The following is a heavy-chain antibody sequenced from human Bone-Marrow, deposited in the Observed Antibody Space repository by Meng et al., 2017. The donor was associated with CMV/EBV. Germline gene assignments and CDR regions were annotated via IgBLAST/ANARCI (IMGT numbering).Heavy chain of an antibody. D-gene: IGHD1-1*01. CDR3: AREGSWNQGGYYYYYGMDV. J-gene: IGHJ6*02. Sequence: ASVKVSCKASGYTFTTYDINWVRQAPGQGLEWMGWINPNSGGTNYAQKFQGRVTMTRDTSISTAYMELSRLRSDDTAVYYCAREGSWNQGGYYYYYGMDVWGQGTTVTVSS. V-gene: IGHV1-2*02. CDR2: INPNSGGT. CDR1: GYTFTTYD.